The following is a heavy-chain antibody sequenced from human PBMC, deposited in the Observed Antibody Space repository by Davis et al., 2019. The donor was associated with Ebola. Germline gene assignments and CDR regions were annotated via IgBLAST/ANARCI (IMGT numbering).Heavy chain of an antibody. CDR3: ARSQYLDY. J-gene: IGHJ4*02. CDR1: GFVFRNYV. CDR2: ISYDGSNK. V-gene: IGHV3-30*03. Sequence: GESLKISCAASGFVFRNYVMSWVRQAPGKGLEWVAVISYDGSNKYYADSVKGRFTISRDNSKNTLYLQMNSLRAEDTAVYYCARSQYLDYWGQGTLVTVSS. D-gene: IGHD4-11*01.